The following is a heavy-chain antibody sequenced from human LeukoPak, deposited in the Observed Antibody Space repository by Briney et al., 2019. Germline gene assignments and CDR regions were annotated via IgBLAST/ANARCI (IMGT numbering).Heavy chain of an antibody. Sequence: SETLSLTCTVSGGSINSSSYYWGWIRQPPGKGLEWIGSIYYSGSTYYNPSLKSRVTISVDTSKNQFSLKLSSVTAADTAVYYCARHCGGDSSGYYLDYWGQGTLVTVSS. V-gene: IGHV4-39*01. CDR1: GGSINSSSYY. D-gene: IGHD3-22*01. CDR2: IYYSGST. J-gene: IGHJ4*02. CDR3: ARHCGGDSSGYYLDY.